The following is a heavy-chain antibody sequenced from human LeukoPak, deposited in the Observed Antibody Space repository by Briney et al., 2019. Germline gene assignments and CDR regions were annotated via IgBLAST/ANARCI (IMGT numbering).Heavy chain of an antibody. J-gene: IGHJ4*02. V-gene: IGHV4-34*01. CDR1: GGSFSGYY. CDR2: INHSGGT. Sequence: SETLSLTCAVYGGSFSGYYWSWIRQPPGKGLEWIGEINHSGGTNYNPSLKSRVTISVDTSKNQFSLKPSSVTAADTAVYYCARGIGELAAASYYWGQGTLVTVSS. CDR3: ARGIGELAAASYY. D-gene: IGHD6-13*01.